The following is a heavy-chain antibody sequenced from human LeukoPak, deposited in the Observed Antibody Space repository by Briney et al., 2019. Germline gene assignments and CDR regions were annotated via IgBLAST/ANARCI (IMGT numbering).Heavy chain of an antibody. CDR3: ARDVPYYYDSSGYYSPFDC. Sequence: SVKVSCKASGGTFSSYALSWVRQAPGQGLEWIGGITPILGIANYAQDLQGRVTITADKSTNTAYMELSSLRSEDTAIYYCARDVPYYYDSSGYYSPFDCWGQGTLVTVSS. CDR2: ITPILGIA. J-gene: IGHJ4*02. V-gene: IGHV1-69*10. CDR1: GGTFSSYA. D-gene: IGHD3-22*01.